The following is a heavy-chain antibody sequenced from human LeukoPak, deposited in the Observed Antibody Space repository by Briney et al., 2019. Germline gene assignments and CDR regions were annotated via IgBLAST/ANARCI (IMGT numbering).Heavy chain of an antibody. D-gene: IGHD5-18*01. CDR2: INHSGST. CDR1: GGSFSGYY. V-gene: IGHV4-34*01. J-gene: IGHJ4*02. Sequence: PSETLSLTCAVYGGSFSGYYWSWIRQPPGEGLEWIGEINHSGSTNYNPSLKSRVTISVDTSKNQFSLKLSSVTAADTAVYYCARAGGYSYGYYFDYWGQGTLVTVSS. CDR3: ARAGGYSYGYYFDY.